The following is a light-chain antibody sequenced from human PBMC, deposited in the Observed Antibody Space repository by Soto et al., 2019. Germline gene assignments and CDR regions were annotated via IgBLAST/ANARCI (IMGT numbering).Light chain of an antibody. Sequence: NFMLTQPHSVSESPGKTVTISCTRSSGSIASNYVQWYQQRPGSAPTTVIYEDNQRPSGVPDRFSGSIDSSSNSASLTISGLKTEDEADYYCQSYYSSMNWVFGGGTKLTVL. CDR1: SGSIASNY. CDR3: QSYYSSMNWV. J-gene: IGLJ3*02. CDR2: EDN. V-gene: IGLV6-57*03.